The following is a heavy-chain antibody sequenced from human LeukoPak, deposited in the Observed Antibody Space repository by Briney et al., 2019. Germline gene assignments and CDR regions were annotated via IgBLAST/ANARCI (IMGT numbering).Heavy chain of an antibody. CDR2: INSDGSST. V-gene: IGHV3-74*01. J-gene: IGHJ4*02. D-gene: IGHD3-10*01. CDR3: ARGYYYGL. CDR1: GFNVYSSE. Sequence: GGSLRLSCVGSGFNVYSSEMNWVRQAPGKGLVWVSRINSDGSSTSYADSVKGRFTISRDNAKNTLYLQMNSLRAEDTAVYYCARGYYYGLWGQGTLVTVSS.